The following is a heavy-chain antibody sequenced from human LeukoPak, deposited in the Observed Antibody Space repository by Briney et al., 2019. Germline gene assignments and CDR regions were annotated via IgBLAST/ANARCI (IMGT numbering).Heavy chain of an antibody. D-gene: IGHD3-10*01. CDR2: IKQDGSEK. Sequence: QPGGSLTLSCAASGFTFSSYWMSWLRQAPGKGLEGVVNIKQDGSEKYYVDSVKGRFTISTDNAKNSLYLQMNSLRAEDTAVYYCARVGLLWFGELLSQNFDYWGQGTLVTVSS. CDR1: GFTFSSYW. CDR3: ARVGLLWFGELLSQNFDY. V-gene: IGHV3-7*03. J-gene: IGHJ4*02.